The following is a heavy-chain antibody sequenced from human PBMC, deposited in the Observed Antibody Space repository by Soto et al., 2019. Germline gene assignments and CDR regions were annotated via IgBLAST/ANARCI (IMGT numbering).Heavy chain of an antibody. J-gene: IGHJ5*02. CDR1: GGSISGYY. V-gene: IGHV4-59*01. D-gene: IGHD3-10*01. CDR3: ARWTSGGYNWFDP. Sequence: PSETLSLTCTVSGGSISGYYWIWIRQPPGKGLDWIGYIYYTGSTNYNPSLKSRVTISVDTSKNQFSLKLTSVTAADTAVYYCARWTSGGYNWFDPWGQGTLVTVSS. CDR2: IYYTGST.